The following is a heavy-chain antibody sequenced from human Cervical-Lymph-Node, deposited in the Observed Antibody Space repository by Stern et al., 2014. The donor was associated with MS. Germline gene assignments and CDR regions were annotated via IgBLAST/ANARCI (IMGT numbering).Heavy chain of an antibody. J-gene: IGHJ4*02. CDR1: GGSITSQGYA. CDR2: IYHGGSA. V-gene: IGHV4-30-2*01. Sequence: VQLEESGSGLVKPSQTLSLTCGVSGGSITSQGYAWSWLRPPPGKGLEWLGFIYHGGSAYYNPSLKRRVNISVDSFKNQFSLKLDSVTDADTAVYFCARVGLYGDFDFWGQGTLVTVSS. CDR3: ARVGLYGDFDF. D-gene: IGHD4-17*01.